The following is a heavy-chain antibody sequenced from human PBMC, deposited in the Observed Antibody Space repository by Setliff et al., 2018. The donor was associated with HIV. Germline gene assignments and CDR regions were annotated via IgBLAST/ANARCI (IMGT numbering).Heavy chain of an antibody. D-gene: IGHD2-2*01. CDR3: ARDKDENYGSTSFDY. V-gene: IGHV3-11*01. CDR1: GGSIWNYY. CDR2: ISRDGNTI. Sequence: KPSETLSLTCTVSGGSIWNYYMSWIRQAPGKGLEWVSYISRDGNTIYYADSVKGRFTISRDNAKNSLYLQLNSLRPEDTAVYYCARDKDENYGSTSFDYWDQGILVTVSS. J-gene: IGHJ4*02.